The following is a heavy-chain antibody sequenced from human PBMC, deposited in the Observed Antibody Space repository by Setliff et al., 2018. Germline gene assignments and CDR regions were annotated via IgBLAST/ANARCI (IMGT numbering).Heavy chain of an antibody. Sequence: GGSLRLSCAASGFSFSKFAMSWVRQSPGKGLEWVSGISGSGTSTNFADSVKGRFTITRDNSRNTLYLQMNSLRAEDTASYYCARDPNGDYVGAFDPWGQGILVTVSS. V-gene: IGHV3-23*01. CDR3: ARDPNGDYVGAFDP. D-gene: IGHD4-17*01. CDR2: ISGSGTST. J-gene: IGHJ5*02. CDR1: GFSFSKFA.